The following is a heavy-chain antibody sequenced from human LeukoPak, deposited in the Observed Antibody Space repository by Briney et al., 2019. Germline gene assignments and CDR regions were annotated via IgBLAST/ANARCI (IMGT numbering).Heavy chain of an antibody. J-gene: IGHJ6*03. V-gene: IGHV4-34*01. D-gene: IGHD3-16*02. Sequence: SETLSLTCAVYGGSFSGYYWSWIRQPPGKGLEWIGEINHSGSTNYNPSLKSRVTISVDTSKNQFSLKLSSVTAADTAVYYCARHHEWRRYYYYYYYMDVWGKGTTVTISS. CDR2: INHSGST. CDR3: ARHHEWRRYYYYYYYMDV. CDR1: GGSFSGYY.